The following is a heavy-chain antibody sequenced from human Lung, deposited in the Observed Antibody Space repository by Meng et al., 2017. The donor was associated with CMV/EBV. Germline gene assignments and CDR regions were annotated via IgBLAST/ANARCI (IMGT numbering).Heavy chain of an antibody. V-gene: IGHV4-34*01. CDR2: INHRGST. CDR1: GGSFSGYY. D-gene: IGHD3-10*01. J-gene: IGHJ4*02. Sequence: YGGSFSGYYRSWIRQCPGRGLEWIGEINHRGSTTYNPSLKSRVTMSVATYKNQFSLRLRSVTAADTSVYYCARGYGSETYLNYFDYWGQGTLVTVSS. CDR3: ARGYGSETYLNYFDY.